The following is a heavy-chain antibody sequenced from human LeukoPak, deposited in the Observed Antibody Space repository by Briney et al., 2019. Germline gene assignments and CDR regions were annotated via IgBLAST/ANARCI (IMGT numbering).Heavy chain of an antibody. CDR1: GFTFSSFE. V-gene: IGHV3-48*03. CDR2: ISSGGSTI. D-gene: IGHD5-12*01. CDR3: ARDPGSGYEEHFDY. Sequence: GGSLRLSCAASGFTFSSFEMKWVRQAPGKGLEWVSYISSGGSTIYYADSVKGRFTISRDNAKNSLYLQMNSLRAEDTAVYYCARDPGSGYEEHFDYWGQGTLVTVSS. J-gene: IGHJ4*02.